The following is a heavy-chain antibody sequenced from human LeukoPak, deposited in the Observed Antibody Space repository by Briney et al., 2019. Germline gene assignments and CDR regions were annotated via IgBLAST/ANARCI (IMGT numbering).Heavy chain of an antibody. D-gene: IGHD2/OR15-2a*01. CDR3: ARGSLYYSDSNTYHYYFDS. CDR2: INYSGST. Sequence: PSETLSLTCAVYGGSLSGHFWSWIRQPPRKGLEWIGEINYSGSTIYNPSLTSRVTMSVDTSKNQISLQLTSVTAADTSVYYCARGSLYYSDSNTYHYYFDSWGQGTLVTVSS. CDR1: GGSLSGHF. J-gene: IGHJ4*02. V-gene: IGHV4-34*01.